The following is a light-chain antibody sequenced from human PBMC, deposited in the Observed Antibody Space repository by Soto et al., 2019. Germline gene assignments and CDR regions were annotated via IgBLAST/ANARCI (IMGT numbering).Light chain of an antibody. CDR1: QSVSATY. Sequence: EIVLTQSPGTLSLSPGESATLSCRATQSVSATYLAWYQQKPGQAPRLLIYAASSRATDIPDRFRGSVSGTDFSLAISRLGPADFAVYWCQLYGTSTRMFGQGTKVEIK. J-gene: IGKJ1*01. CDR3: QLYGTSTRM. CDR2: AAS. V-gene: IGKV3-20*01.